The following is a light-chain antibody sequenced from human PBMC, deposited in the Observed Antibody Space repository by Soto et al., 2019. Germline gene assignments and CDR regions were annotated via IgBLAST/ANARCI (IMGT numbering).Light chain of an antibody. Sequence: EIVMTQSPATLSVSPGERVTLSCRASQSVTSNLVWYQQKPGQAPRLLMYGVSTRATGIPARFGGSGSATEFTLTISSLQSEDFAVYYCQQYSQWPLTFGGGTKVDIK. J-gene: IGKJ4*01. CDR2: GVS. CDR3: QQYSQWPLT. CDR1: QSVTSN. V-gene: IGKV3-15*01.